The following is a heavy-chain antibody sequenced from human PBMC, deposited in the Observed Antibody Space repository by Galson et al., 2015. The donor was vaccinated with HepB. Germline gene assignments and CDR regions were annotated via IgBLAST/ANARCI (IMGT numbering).Heavy chain of an antibody. V-gene: IGHV3-20*04. CDR1: GFTFDDYG. Sequence: SLRLSCAASGFTFDDYGMSWVRQAPGKGLEWVSGINWNGGSTGYADSVKGRFTISRDNAKNSLYLQMNSLRAEDTALYYCARDRSSSWSTVLVYWGQGTLVTVSS. J-gene: IGHJ4*02. CDR2: INWNGGST. CDR3: ARDRSSSWSTVLVY. D-gene: IGHD6-13*01.